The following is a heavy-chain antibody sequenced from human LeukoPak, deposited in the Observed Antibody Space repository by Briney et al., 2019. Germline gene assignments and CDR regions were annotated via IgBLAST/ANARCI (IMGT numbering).Heavy chain of an antibody. D-gene: IGHD3-9*01. CDR3: AAHPRYYDILTGYLRANWFDP. J-gene: IGHJ5*02. V-gene: IGHV4-59*08. Sequence: SETLSLTCTVSGGSISSYYWSWIRQPPGKGLEWIGYIYYSGSTNYNPSLKSRVTISVDTSKNQFSLKLSSVTAAGTAVYYCAAHPRYYDILTGYLRANWFDPWGQGTLVTVSS. CDR1: GGSISSYY. CDR2: IYYSGST.